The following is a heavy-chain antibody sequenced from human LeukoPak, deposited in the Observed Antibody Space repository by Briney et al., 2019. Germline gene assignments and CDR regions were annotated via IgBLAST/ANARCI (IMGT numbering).Heavy chain of an antibody. J-gene: IGHJ6*03. Sequence: PSETLSLTCTVSGGSISSYYWSWIRLPPGKGLEWIGYIYYSGSTNYNPSLKSRVTISVDTSKNQFSLKLSSVTAADTAVYYCARVGAGENYYYYYMDVWGKGTTVTVSS. D-gene: IGHD3-10*01. CDR3: ARVGAGENYYYYYMDV. CDR2: IYYSGST. CDR1: GGSISSYY. V-gene: IGHV4-59*01.